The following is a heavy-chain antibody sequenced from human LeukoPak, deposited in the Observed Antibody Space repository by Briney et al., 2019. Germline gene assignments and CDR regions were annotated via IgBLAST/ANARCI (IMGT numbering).Heavy chain of an antibody. CDR1: GGSISSGGYY. Sequence: SETLSLTCTVSGGSISSGGYYWSWIRQHPGKGLEWIGYIYYSGNTYYNPSLKSRLTISLDTSKNQFSLKLSSVTAADTAVYYCASGAVAGTVDYWGQGTLVTVSS. J-gene: IGHJ4*02. CDR3: ASGAVAGTVDY. D-gene: IGHD6-19*01. CDR2: IYYSGNT. V-gene: IGHV4-31*02.